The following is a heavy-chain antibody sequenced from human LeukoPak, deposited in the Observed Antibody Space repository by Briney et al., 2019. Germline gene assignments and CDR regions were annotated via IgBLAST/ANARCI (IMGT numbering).Heavy chain of an antibody. CDR1: GGSISSGNW. Sequence: PSETLSLTCVVSGGSISSGNWWSWVRQPPGKGLEWIGQIYHSGSTNYNPSLKSRVTISVDTSKNQFSLKLSSVTAADTAVYYCARVGPRYGYNDYWGQGTLVTVSS. CDR2: IYHSGST. V-gene: IGHV4-4*02. D-gene: IGHD5-18*01. J-gene: IGHJ4*02. CDR3: ARVGPRYGYNDY.